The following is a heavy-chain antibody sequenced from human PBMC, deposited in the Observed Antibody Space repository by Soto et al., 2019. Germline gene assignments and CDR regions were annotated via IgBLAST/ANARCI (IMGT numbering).Heavy chain of an antibody. J-gene: IGHJ4*02. D-gene: IGHD2-21*02. CDR3: AKDSRIVVVTAPYDY. CDR2: ISSDGSNK. CDR1: GFTFSSYG. V-gene: IGHV3-30*18. Sequence: QVQLVESGGGVVQPGRSLRLSCAASGFTFSSYGMHWVRQAPGKGLEWVAVISSDGSNKHYADSVKGRFTISRDNSKNTLYLQMNSLRAEDTAVYYCAKDSRIVVVTAPYDYWGQGTLVTVSS.